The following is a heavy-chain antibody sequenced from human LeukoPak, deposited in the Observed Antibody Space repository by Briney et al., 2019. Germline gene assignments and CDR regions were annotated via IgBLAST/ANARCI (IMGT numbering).Heavy chain of an antibody. V-gene: IGHV1-18*01. CDR3: ARPSGSYFSSFDY. Sequence: ASVKVSCKSSGYTFSSYSISWVRQAPGQGLEWMGWVNPYNGDTNYAHKLHDRVTMTTDTSTNTAYMELRSLTSDDTAVYYCARPSGSYFSSFDYWGQGTLVTVSS. CDR1: GYTFSSYS. CDR2: VNPYNGDT. D-gene: IGHD1-26*01. J-gene: IGHJ4*02.